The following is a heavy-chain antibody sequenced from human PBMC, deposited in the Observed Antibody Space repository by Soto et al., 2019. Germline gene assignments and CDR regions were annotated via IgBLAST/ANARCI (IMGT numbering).Heavy chain of an antibody. CDR1: GGTFSSYA. CDR2: IIPIFGTA. J-gene: IGHJ6*02. D-gene: IGHD6-19*01. Sequence: SVKVSCKASGGTFSSYAISWVRQAPGQGLEWMGGIIPIFGTANYAQKFQGRVTITADESTSTAYMELSSLRSEDTAVYYCARVALSIAVAGPYYYYYGMDVWGQGTTVTI. V-gene: IGHV1-69*13. CDR3: ARVALSIAVAGPYYYYYGMDV.